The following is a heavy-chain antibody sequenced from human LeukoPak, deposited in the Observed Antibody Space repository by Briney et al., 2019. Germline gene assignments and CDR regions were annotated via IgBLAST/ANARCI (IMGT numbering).Heavy chain of an antibody. V-gene: IGHV3-21*01. J-gene: IGHJ4*02. D-gene: IGHD6-6*01. CDR1: GFTFSSYS. CDR2: ISSSSSYI. CDR3: ARGIAAQGTDY. Sequence: GGSLRLSCAASGFTFSSYSMNWVRQAPGKGLEWVSSISSSSSYIYYAGSVKGRFTISRDNAKNSLYLQMNSLRAEDTAVYYCARGIAAQGTDYWGQGTLVTVSS.